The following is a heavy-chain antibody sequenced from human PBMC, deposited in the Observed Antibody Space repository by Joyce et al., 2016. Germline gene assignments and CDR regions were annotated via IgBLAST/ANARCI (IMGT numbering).Heavy chain of an antibody. Sequence: QVQLIQSGAEVKKPGASVKVSCKVSGYTLTDLSMHWVRQAPGEGREWMGAFDPEDGETIYPQKFQGRVTMTEDTSTDTAYMELRSLRYEDTAVYYCTTSSDILTGSEGWFDPWGQGTLVTVSS. CDR1: GYTLTDLS. J-gene: IGHJ5*02. CDR3: TTSSDILTGSEGWFDP. V-gene: IGHV1-24*01. CDR2: FDPEDGET. D-gene: IGHD3-9*01.